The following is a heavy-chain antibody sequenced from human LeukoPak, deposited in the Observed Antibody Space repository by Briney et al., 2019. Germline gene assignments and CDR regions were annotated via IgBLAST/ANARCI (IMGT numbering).Heavy chain of an antibody. V-gene: IGHV4-59*08. CDR2: IYYSGST. CDR1: GGSISPYY. J-gene: IGHJ6*03. Sequence: PSETLSLTCTVSGGSISPYYWNWIRQPPGKGLEWIGYIYYSGSTNYNPSLKSRVTKSVDTSKNQFSLNLSSVTAADTAVYYCARWSGSVTARNYYYYMDVWGEGTTVTVSS. CDR3: ARWSGSVTARNYYYYMDV. D-gene: IGHD6-6*01.